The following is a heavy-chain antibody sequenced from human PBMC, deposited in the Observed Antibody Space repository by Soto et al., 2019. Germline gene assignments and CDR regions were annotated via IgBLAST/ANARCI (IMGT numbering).Heavy chain of an antibody. V-gene: IGHV3-7*01. J-gene: IGHJ2*01. CDR3: AREATVTTSYFDL. Sequence: EVQLVESGGGLVQPGGSLRLSCAASGFTFSSYWMSWVRQAPGKGLEWVANIKQDGSEKYYVDSVKGRFTISRDNAKNSLYLQMNRLRAEDTAVYYCAREATVTTSYFDLWGRGTLVTVSS. CDR1: GFTFSSYW. CDR2: IKQDGSEK. D-gene: IGHD4-17*01.